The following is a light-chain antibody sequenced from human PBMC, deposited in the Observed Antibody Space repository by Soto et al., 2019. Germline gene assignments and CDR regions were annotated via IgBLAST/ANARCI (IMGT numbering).Light chain of an antibody. J-gene: IGKJ5*01. CDR3: QQYNNWLSIT. CDR1: QSVVTN. CDR2: GAS. Sequence: EIVMTQSPATLSVSPGERATLSCRASQSVVTNLAWYQQKPGQAPRLLIYGASTRATGVPVRFSGSGSGTEFTLIISSRKSDDFAIYYCQQYNNWLSITFGQGTRLEIK. V-gene: IGKV3-15*01.